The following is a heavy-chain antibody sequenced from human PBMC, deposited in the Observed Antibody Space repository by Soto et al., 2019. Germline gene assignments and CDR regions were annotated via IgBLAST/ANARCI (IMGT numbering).Heavy chain of an antibody. J-gene: IGHJ3*02. Sequence: GGSLRLSCAASGFTFSSYSMNWVRQAPGKGLEWVSYISSSSSTIYYADSVKGRFTISRDNAKNSLYLQMNSLRAEDTAVYYCARDASAGIDAFGIWGQGTMVTVSS. CDR2: ISSSSSTI. V-gene: IGHV3-48*01. D-gene: IGHD6-19*01. CDR1: GFTFSSYS. CDR3: ARDASAGIDAFGI.